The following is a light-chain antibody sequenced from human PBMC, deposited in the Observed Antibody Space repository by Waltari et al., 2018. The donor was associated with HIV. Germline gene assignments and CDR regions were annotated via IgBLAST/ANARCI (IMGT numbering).Light chain of an antibody. Sequence: IQMTQSPSTLSASVGDRVTITCRASQTISTWLAWYQQKPGKGPKLLIYKASVVQSGVSSRFSGSGSGTEFTLTISSLQPDDFATYYCQQYFSPTWTFGQGTKVDI. CDR1: QTISTW. CDR2: KAS. J-gene: IGKJ1*01. CDR3: QQYFSPTWT. V-gene: IGKV1-5*03.